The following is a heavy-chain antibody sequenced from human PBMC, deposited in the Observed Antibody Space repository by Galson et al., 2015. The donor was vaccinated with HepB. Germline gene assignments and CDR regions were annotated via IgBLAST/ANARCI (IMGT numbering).Heavy chain of an antibody. CDR2: IYSGGST. V-gene: IGHV3-66*01. J-gene: IGHJ4*02. CDR3: ARTRGILTGYFNFDY. D-gene: IGHD3-9*01. CDR1: GFTVSSNY. Sequence: SLRLSCAASGFTVSSNYMSWVRQAPGKGLEWVSVIYSGGSTYYADSVKGRFTISRDNSKNTLYLQMNSLRAEDTAVYYCARTRGILTGYFNFDYWGQGTLVTVSS.